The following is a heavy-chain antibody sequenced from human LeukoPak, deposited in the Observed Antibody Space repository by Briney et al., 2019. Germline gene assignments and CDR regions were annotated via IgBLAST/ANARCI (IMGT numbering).Heavy chain of an antibody. D-gene: IGHD4-23*01. V-gene: IGHV4-38-2*01. J-gene: IGHJ4*02. CDR1: GYSISSGYY. CDR2: IYHSGST. CDR3: ARLYSGVTRPFDY. Sequence: SETLSLTCAVSGYSISSGYYWGWIRQPPGKGLEWIGSIYHSGSTYHNPSLKSRVTISVDTSKNQFSLKLSSVTAADTAVYYCARLYSGVTRPFDYWGQGTLVTVSS.